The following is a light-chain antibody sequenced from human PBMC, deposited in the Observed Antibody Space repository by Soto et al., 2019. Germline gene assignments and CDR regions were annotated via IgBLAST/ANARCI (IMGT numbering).Light chain of an antibody. J-gene: IGLJ2*01. CDR3: ASWTTSTTII. Sequence: QSPLTQAASVSGSPGKSITISCSGTRRGLGAYHFVSWYQQHTGEVPKLILYDVNVRPSRVSNRFSGSKSGNTASLTISWLQAEYEADYYCASWTTSTTIILGGGTQLAVL. CDR2: DVN. CDR1: RRGLGAYHF. V-gene: IGLV2-14*03.